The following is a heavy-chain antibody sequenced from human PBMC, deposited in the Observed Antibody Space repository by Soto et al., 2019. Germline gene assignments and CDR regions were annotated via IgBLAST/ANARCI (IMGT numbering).Heavy chain of an antibody. Sequence: PGGSLRLSCAASGFTFSSYSMNWVRQAPGKGLEWVSYISSSSSTIYYADSVKGRFTISRDNSKNTLFLQMNSLRVEDTAMYYCGRSDTSGYYDRFWGQGTLVTVSS. CDR3: GRSDTSGYYDRF. D-gene: IGHD3-22*01. CDR1: GFTFSSYS. J-gene: IGHJ4*02. CDR2: ISSSSSTI. V-gene: IGHV3-48*01.